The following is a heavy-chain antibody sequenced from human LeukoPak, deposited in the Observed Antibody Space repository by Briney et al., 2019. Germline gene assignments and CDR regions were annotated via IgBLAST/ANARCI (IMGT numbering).Heavy chain of an antibody. Sequence: SETLSLTCTVSGGPIRNSYWSWVRHSAGRGMQWIGRIHGTLGSTNHNPSLKSRVFMSLDTSSNQFSLRLSAMSAADTATYYCARIFDRDIWGQGTLVTVSP. CDR1: GGPIRNSY. V-gene: IGHV4-4*07. J-gene: IGHJ3*02. CDR3: ARIFDRDI. CDR2: IHGTLGST. D-gene: IGHD3-3*01.